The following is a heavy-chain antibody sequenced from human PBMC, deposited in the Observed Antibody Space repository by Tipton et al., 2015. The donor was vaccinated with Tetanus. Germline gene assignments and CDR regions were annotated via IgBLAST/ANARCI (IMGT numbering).Heavy chain of an antibody. J-gene: IGHJ4*02. CDR3: ARDVWQYPYGYGFFDL. CDR2: FHFTGST. V-gene: IGHV4-59*11. Sequence: TLSLTCTVSGASINTHHWSWLRQAPGKGLEWIGYFHFTGSTNFNPSLQSRLTISGDTSKTQFSLTMRSVTAADTAVYYCARDVWQYPYGYGFFDLWGQGALVIVSS. D-gene: IGHD5-18*01. CDR1: GASINTHH.